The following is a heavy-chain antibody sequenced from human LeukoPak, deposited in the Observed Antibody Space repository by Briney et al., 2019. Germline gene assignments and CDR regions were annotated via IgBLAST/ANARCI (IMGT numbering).Heavy chain of an antibody. V-gene: IGHV4-39*07. CDR1: GGSISSSSYY. CDR3: ARGKIWSPVYFSY. D-gene: IGHD3-10*01. CDR2: IYYSGST. Sequence: SETLSLTCTVSGGSISSSSYYWGWIRQPPGKGLEWIGSIYYSGSTYYIPSLKSRVTISVDTSKNQFSLKLSSVTAADTAVYYCARGKIWSPVYFSYWGQGILVTVSS. J-gene: IGHJ4*02.